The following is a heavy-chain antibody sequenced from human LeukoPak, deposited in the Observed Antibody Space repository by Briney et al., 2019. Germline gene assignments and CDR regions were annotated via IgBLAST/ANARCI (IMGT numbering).Heavy chain of an antibody. D-gene: IGHD6-13*01. V-gene: IGHV3-23*01. CDR3: AKTPGGAAGNRVFDH. Sequence: GGSLRVSRAASGFTFSSHAMSWVRQAPGKELEWVSAISASGDGIYYTDSVKGRFTMSRDNSKDTLYLQMNSLRADDTAVYYCAKTPGGAAGNRVFDHWGQGALVTVSS. J-gene: IGHJ4*02. CDR2: ISASGDGI. CDR1: GFTFSSHA.